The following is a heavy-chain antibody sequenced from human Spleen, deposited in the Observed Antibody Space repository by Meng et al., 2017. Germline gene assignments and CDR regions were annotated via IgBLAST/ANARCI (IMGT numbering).Heavy chain of an antibody. Sequence: QVQLHESGPGLLKPSETLSLTCTVSGGSISSYYWSWIRQPPGKGLEWIGYIYYSGSTNYNPSLKSRVTISVDTSKNQFSLKLSSVTAADTAVYYCARESTVVNSYYFDYWGQGTLVTVSS. V-gene: IGHV4-59*01. CDR3: ARESTVVNSYYFDY. J-gene: IGHJ4*02. CDR2: IYYSGST. D-gene: IGHD4-23*01. CDR1: GGSISSYY.